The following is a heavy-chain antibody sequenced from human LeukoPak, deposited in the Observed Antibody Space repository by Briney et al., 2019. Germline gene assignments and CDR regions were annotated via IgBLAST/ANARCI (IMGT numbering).Heavy chain of an antibody. V-gene: IGHV3-66*01. CDR3: ARLFDY. CDR1: GFTFSSYS. CDR2: IYSGGST. Sequence: GGSLRLSCAASGFTFSSYSMNWVRQAPGKGLEWVSVIYSGGSTYYADSVKGRFTISRDNSKNTLYLQMNSLRAEDTAVYYCARLFDYWGQGTLVTVSS. J-gene: IGHJ4*02.